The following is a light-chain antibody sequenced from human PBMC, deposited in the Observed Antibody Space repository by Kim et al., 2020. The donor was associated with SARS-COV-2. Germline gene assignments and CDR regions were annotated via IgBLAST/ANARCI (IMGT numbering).Light chain of an antibody. Sequence: VSPGDGATLSCRASQSVISNLAWHRQKPGQAPRLLIYGVSTRATGVPARVSGSGSGTEFTLTISSLQSEDCAVYYCQQYNNWPLTFGGGTKVDIK. J-gene: IGKJ4*01. CDR2: GVS. V-gene: IGKV3-15*01. CDR1: QSVISN. CDR3: QQYNNWPLT.